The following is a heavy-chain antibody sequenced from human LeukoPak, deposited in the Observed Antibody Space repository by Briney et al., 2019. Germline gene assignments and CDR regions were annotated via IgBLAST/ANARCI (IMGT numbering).Heavy chain of an antibody. CDR2: IIPILGIA. CDR1: GGTFSSYA. D-gene: IGHD3-16*01. Sequence: GASVKVSCKASGGTFSSYAISWVRQAPGQGLEWMGRIIPILGIANYAQKFQGRVTITADKSTSTDYMELSCLRSEDTAVYYCARDNGGRYYFDYWGQGTLVTVSS. V-gene: IGHV1-69*04. CDR3: ARDNGGRYYFDY. J-gene: IGHJ4*02.